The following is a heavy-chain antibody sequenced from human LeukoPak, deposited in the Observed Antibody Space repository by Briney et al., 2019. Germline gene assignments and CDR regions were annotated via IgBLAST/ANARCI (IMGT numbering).Heavy chain of an antibody. J-gene: IGHJ4*02. Sequence: GSLLLSCAASGFTFTDYYMNWIRRAPGKGLEWVSSIISSSSTINYADSVKGRFTISRDNGKNSLYLQINSLRAEDTAVYYCARDRGQGQLEPKGNDYWGQGTLVTVSS. CDR1: GFTFTDYY. V-gene: IGHV3-11*01. CDR3: ARDRGQGQLEPKGNDY. CDR2: IISSSSTI. D-gene: IGHD6-6*01.